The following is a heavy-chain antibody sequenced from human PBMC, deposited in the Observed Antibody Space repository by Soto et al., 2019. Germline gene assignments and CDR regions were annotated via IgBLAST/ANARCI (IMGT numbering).Heavy chain of an antibody. CDR1: GYSFTSYW. D-gene: IGHD6-19*01. CDR2: IYPGDSDT. V-gene: IGHV5-51*01. CDR3: ARLEAVAGKGAFDI. J-gene: IGHJ3*02. Sequence: LQISCKGSGYSFTSYWIGWVRQMPGKGLEWMGIIYPGDSDTRYSPSFQGQVTISADKSISTAYLQWSSLKASDTAMYYCARLEAVAGKGAFDIWGQGTMVTVSS.